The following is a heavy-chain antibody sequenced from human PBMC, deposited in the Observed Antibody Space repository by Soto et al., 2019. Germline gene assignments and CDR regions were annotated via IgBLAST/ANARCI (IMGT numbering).Heavy chain of an antibody. D-gene: IGHD3-22*01. CDR1: GGSVSSGSYY. Sequence: QVQLQESGPGLVKPSETLSLTCTVSGGSVSSGSYYWSWIRQPPGKGLEWIGYIYYSGSTNYNPSLKSRVTISVDTSKNQFSLKLSSVTAADTAVYYCARDYYDSSGSFDCWGQGTLVTVSS. CDR3: ARDYYDSSGSFDC. V-gene: IGHV4-61*01. J-gene: IGHJ4*02. CDR2: IYYSGST.